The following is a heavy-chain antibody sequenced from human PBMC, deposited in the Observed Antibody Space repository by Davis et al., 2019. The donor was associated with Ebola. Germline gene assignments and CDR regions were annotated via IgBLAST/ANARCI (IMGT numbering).Heavy chain of an antibody. Sequence: PSETLSLTCTVSDASISGHYWNWFRQPPGKGLEWIGFISGSGRTSYNPSLKSRVTISAVTSKNQFSLNLSSVTAADTAVYFCSRFGEGAYWGQGTLVTVSS. CDR1: DASISGHY. CDR2: ISGSGRT. J-gene: IGHJ4*02. V-gene: IGHV4-59*11. CDR3: SRFGEGAY. D-gene: IGHD2-21*01.